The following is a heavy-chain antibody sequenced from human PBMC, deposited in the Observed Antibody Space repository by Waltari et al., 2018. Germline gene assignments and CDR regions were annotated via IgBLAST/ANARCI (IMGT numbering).Heavy chain of an antibody. D-gene: IGHD3-3*01. J-gene: IGHJ4*02. CDR3: ARTPFITIFGVVIQYYFDY. V-gene: IGHV4-61*02. Sequence: QVQLQESGPGLVKPSQTLSLTCTVSGGSISSGSYYWSWIRQPAGKGLEWIGRIYTSGSTNYNPSLKSRVTISVDTSKNQFSLKLSSVTAADTAVYYCARTPFITIFGVVIQYYFDYWGQGTLVTVSS. CDR1: GGSISSGSYY. CDR2: IYTSGST.